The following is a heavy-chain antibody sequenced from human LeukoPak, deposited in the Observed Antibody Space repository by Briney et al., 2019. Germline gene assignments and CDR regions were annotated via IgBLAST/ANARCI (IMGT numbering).Heavy chain of an antibody. CDR1: GGSFSGYY. CDR2: INHSGST. Sequence: SETLSLTCAVYGGSFSGYYWSWIRQPPGKGLEWIGEINHSGSTNYNPSLRSRVTISVDTSKNQFSLKLSSVTAADTAEYYCARVLKLLWFGEGGWFDPWGQGTLVTVSS. J-gene: IGHJ5*02. D-gene: IGHD3-10*01. CDR3: ARVLKLLWFGEGGWFDP. V-gene: IGHV4-34*01.